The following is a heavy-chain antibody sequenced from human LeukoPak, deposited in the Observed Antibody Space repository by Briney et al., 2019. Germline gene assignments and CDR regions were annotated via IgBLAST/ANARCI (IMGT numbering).Heavy chain of an antibody. CDR2: ISYVGSNK. Sequence: PGGSLRLSCAASGFAFISYSMHWVRQPPGKGLEWVAVISYVGSNKYYADSVKGRLTISRDNSKNTLYLQMNSLRAEDTAVYYCARPYYYDSSGYYLDFWGQGALVTVSS. J-gene: IGHJ4*02. D-gene: IGHD3-22*01. CDR1: GFAFISYS. CDR3: ARPYYYDSSGYYLDF. V-gene: IGHV3-30*04.